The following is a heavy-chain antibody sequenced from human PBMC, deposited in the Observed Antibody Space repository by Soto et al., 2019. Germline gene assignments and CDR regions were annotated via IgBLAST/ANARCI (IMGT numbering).Heavy chain of an antibody. J-gene: IGHJ5*02. Sequence: EVQLVESGVGLVQPGGSLRLSCAASGFTFSSYAMHWVRQAPGKGLEYVSAISSNGGSTYYANSVKGRFTISRDNSKNTLYLQMGSLRAEDMAVYYCARSRWERLDWFDPWGQGTLVTVSS. D-gene: IGHD1-26*01. CDR2: ISSNGGST. V-gene: IGHV3-64*01. CDR3: ARSRWERLDWFDP. CDR1: GFTFSSYA.